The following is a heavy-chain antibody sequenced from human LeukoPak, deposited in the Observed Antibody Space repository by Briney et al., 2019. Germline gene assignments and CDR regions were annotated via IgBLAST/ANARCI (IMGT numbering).Heavy chain of an antibody. D-gene: IGHD6-19*01. J-gene: IGHJ4*02. V-gene: IGHV3-9*01. CDR1: GFTFSSYA. CDR2: ISWNSGSI. CDR3: AKDRSRSYSSFDS. Sequence: PGGSLRLSCAASGFTFSSYAMSWVRQAPGKGLEWVSGISWNSGSIGYADSVKGRFTISRDNAKNSLYLQMNSLRTEDTAFYYCAKDRSRSYSSFDSWGQGTLVTVSS.